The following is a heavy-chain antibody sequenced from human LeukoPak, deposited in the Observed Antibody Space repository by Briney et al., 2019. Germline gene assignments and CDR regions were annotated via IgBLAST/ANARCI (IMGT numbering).Heavy chain of an antibody. CDR1: GYTFTSYY. V-gene: IGHV1-46*01. D-gene: IGHD4-23*01. Sequence: GASVKVSCKASGYTFTSYYMHWVRQAPGQGLEWMGIINPSGGSTSYAQKFQGRVTMTRDTSTSTAYMELRSLRSDDTAVYYCARDHAAGWELPLNWFDPWGQGTLVTVSS. J-gene: IGHJ5*02. CDR2: INPSGGST. CDR3: ARDHAAGWELPLNWFDP.